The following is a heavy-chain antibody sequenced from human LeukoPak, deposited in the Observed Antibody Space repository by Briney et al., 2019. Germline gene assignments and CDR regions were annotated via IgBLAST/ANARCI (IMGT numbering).Heavy chain of an antibody. Sequence: PGRSLRLSCAASGFTFSSYGMHWVRQAPGKGLDWVAVIWNDGTTKYYADSVKGRFTISRDNSKTTLYLQMNSPRAEDTAVYYCGSSLPDSSGYYYDYWGQGTLVTVSS. CDR2: IWNDGTTK. CDR1: GFTFSSYG. V-gene: IGHV3-33*01. D-gene: IGHD3-22*01. CDR3: GSSLPDSSGYYYDY. J-gene: IGHJ4*02.